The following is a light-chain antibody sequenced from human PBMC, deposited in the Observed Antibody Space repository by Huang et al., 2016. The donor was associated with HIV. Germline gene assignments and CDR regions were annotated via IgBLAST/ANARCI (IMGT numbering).Light chain of an antibody. Sequence: EIVMTQSPATLSVSPGERVTLSCRANRSVSTNFAWYQQRPGQAPRLLIYGSSTRAPGIPARFSGSGSGTDFSLTISSLQSEDFVLYYCHQYNNWLLSFGGGTRVDI. CDR2: GSS. V-gene: IGKV3-15*01. J-gene: IGKJ4*01. CDR3: HQYNNWLLS. CDR1: RSVSTN.